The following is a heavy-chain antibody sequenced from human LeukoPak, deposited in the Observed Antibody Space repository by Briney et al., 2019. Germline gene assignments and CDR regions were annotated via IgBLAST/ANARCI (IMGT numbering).Heavy chain of an antibody. D-gene: IGHD3-10*01. CDR1: GFTFSSYW. CDR3: ARISSGSGALTAFDI. Sequence: GGSLRHSCAASGFTFSSYWMSWVRQAPGKGLEWVANIKQDGSEKYYVDSVKGRFTISRDNAKNSLYLQMNSLRAEDTAVYYCARISSGSGALTAFDIWGQGTMVTVSS. J-gene: IGHJ3*02. V-gene: IGHV3-7*01. CDR2: IKQDGSEK.